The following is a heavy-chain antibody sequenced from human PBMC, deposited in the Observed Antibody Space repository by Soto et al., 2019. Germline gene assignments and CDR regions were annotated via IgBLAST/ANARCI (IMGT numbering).Heavy chain of an antibody. Sequence: EVQLVESGGGLVKPGGSLRLSCAASGFTFSSYWMHWVRQAPGKGLVWVSGINGDGSTATYADSVKGRFIISRDNAKNMLYLQMNSLTDEDTAVYYCARPRYDGSGTPFDHWGQGTLFTVSS. V-gene: IGHV3-74*01. D-gene: IGHD3-22*01. J-gene: IGHJ4*02. CDR2: INGDGSTA. CDR3: ARPRYDGSGTPFDH. CDR1: GFTFSSYW.